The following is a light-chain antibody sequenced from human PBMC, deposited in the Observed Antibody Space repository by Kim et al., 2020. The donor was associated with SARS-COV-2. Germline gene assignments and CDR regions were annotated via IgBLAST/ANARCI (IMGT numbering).Light chain of an antibody. J-gene: IGLJ3*02. V-gene: IGLV4-60*03. Sequence: QPVLTQSSSASASLGSSVKLTCTLSSGHSSYIIAWHQQQPGKAPRYLMKLEGSGSYNKGSGVPDRFSGSSSGADRYLTISNLQSEDEADYYCKTWGSNAWVFGGGTQLTVL. CDR1: SGHSSYI. CDR2: LEGSGSY. CDR3: KTWGSNAWV.